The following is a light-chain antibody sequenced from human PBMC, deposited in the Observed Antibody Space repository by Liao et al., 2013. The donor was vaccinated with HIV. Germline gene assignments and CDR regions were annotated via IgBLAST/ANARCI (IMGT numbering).Light chain of an antibody. V-gene: IGLV3-1*01. Sequence: SYEMTQPPSVSVSPGQTASISCSGDKLGDKYTSWYQQKPGQSPILVIHQDDKRPSGIPERFSGSNSGNTATLTISGTQAMDEADYYCQAWDSSTTVVFGGGTKLTVL. CDR3: QAWDSSTTVV. J-gene: IGLJ2*01. CDR1: KLGDKY. CDR2: QDD.